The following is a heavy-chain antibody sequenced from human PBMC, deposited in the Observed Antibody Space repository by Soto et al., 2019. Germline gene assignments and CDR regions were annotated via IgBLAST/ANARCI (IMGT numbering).Heavy chain of an antibody. Sequence: SPTLSITCAISGGSVSSNSAAWNWIRQSPSRGLEWLGRTYYRSKWYNDYAVSVKSRITINPDTSKNQFSLQLNSVTPEDTAVYYCARSRIAVAARGPNWFDPWGQGTLVTVSS. CDR3: ARSRIAVAARGPNWFDP. CDR1: GGSVSSNSAA. V-gene: IGHV6-1*01. D-gene: IGHD6-19*01. J-gene: IGHJ5*02. CDR2: TYYRSKWYN.